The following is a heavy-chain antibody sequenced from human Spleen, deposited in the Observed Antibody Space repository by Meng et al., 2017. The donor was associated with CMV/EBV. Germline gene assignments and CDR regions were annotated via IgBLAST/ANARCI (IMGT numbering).Heavy chain of an antibody. D-gene: IGHD3-9*01. Sequence: ASVKVSCKASGYTFSSYGISWVRQAPGQGLEWMGWISAYNGNTKNAQKLQGRVTLTTDTSTRTAYMELRSLRSDDTAVYYCARVDEGYYGMDVWGQGTTVTVSS. CDR1: GYTFSSYG. J-gene: IGHJ6*02. V-gene: IGHV1-18*01. CDR2: ISAYNGNT. CDR3: ARVDEGYYGMDV.